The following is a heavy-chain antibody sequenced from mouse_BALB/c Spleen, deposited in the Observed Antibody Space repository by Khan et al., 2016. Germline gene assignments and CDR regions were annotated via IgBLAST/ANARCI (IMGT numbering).Heavy chain of an antibody. D-gene: IGHD1-1*01. CDR1: GYSITSDYA. J-gene: IGHJ4*01. V-gene: IGHV3-2*02. CDR2: ISYSGST. CDR3: ARSHYGDKDAMDY. Sequence: EVQLQESGPGLVKPSQSLSLTCTVTGYSITSDYAWNWIRQFPGNRLEWMDYISYSGSTSYNPSLKSRISITRDTTKKQFFLQLNSVTSEDTATYYCARSHYGDKDAMDYWGQGTSVTVSS.